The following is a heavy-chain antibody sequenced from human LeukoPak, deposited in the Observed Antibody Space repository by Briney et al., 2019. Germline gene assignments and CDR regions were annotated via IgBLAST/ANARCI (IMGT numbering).Heavy chain of an antibody. J-gene: IGHJ4*02. CDR3: ARNYNGMSC. D-gene: IGHD1-26*01. V-gene: IGHV3-74*01. CDR2: IDGDGITT. CDR1: GLTFTNYG. Sequence: GGSLRLSCVASGLTFTNYGLMWVRQAPAKGLVWVSYIDGDGITTNYADSVKGRFTISRDNAKSTLYLQMKSLRAEDTAMYYWARNYNGMSCWGQGPLVIVSS.